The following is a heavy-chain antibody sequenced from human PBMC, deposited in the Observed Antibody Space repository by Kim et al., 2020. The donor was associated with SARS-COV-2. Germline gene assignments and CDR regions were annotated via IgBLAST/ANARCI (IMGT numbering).Heavy chain of an antibody. Sequence: SETLSLTCIVSGGSINSGDYAWSWVRQSPGKGLEWIGYIYHSGSTRYNPSLSSRVTISLDTSKNQFSLKVNSVTAAGTAVYFCARDRGRFLDWLPEHDAFNIWGQGTVVSVSS. J-gene: IGHJ3*02. V-gene: IGHV4-30-4*01. CDR2: IYHSGST. CDR3: ARDRGRFLDWLPEHDAFNI. D-gene: IGHD3-9*01. CDR1: GGSINSGDYA.